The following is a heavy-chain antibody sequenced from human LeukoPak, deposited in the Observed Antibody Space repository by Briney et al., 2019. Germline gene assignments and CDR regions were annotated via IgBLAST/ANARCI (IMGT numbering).Heavy chain of an antibody. CDR2: LYYSGST. D-gene: IGHD5-12*01. CDR3: ARSQRWLPTWGF. J-gene: IGHJ4*02. CDR1: GGSISSYY. Sequence: SETLSLTCTVSGGSISSYYWSWIRQPPGKGLEWIGYLYYSGSTNYNPSLKSRATISVDTSKNQFSLKLSSVTAADTAVYYCARSQRWLPTWGFWGQGTLVTVSS. V-gene: IGHV4-59*08.